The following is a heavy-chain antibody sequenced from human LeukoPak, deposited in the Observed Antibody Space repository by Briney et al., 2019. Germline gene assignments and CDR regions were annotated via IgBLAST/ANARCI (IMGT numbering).Heavy chain of an antibody. V-gene: IGHV4-59*08. Sequence: PSETLSLTCTVSGGSISGYFWSWIRQPPGKGLEWIGHIYFSGSTTYTPSLQGRVTISLDTSKNQFSLKLSSVTAADTAVYYCARHYDSGSYPLDFWGRGSVVTVSS. CDR1: GGSISGYF. J-gene: IGHJ4*02. CDR2: IYFSGST. CDR3: ARHYDSGSYPLDF. D-gene: IGHD3-10*01.